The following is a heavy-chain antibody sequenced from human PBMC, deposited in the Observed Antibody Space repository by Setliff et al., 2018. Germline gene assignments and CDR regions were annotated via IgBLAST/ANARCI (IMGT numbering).Heavy chain of an antibody. V-gene: IGHV1-46*01. J-gene: IGHJ4*02. CDR1: GFTFTSHY. CDR3: ARDVFPYHYEGACRYYFES. Sequence: GASVKVSCKASGFTFTSHYMHWVRQAPGLGLEWMGTINPSSGRTSYAQKFQGRVTMTRDTSTSTVYMDMSSLRSEDTAVYYCARDVFPYHYEGACRYYFESWGQGTLVTVSS. CDR2: INPSSGRT. D-gene: IGHD3-22*01.